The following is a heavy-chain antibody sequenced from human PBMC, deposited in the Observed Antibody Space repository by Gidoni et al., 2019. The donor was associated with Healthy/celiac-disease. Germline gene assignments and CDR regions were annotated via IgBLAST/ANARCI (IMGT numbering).Heavy chain of an antibody. CDR3: ARDSVDTAMVPLDY. CDR2: ISSSSSYI. V-gene: IGHV3-21*01. D-gene: IGHD5-18*01. J-gene: IGHJ4*02. Sequence: EVQLVESGGGLVKPGGSLRLSCAASGFTFSSYSMNWVRQAPGKGLEWGSSISSSSSYIYYADSVKGRFTISRDNAKNSLYLQMNSLRAEDTAVYYCARDSVDTAMVPLDYWGQGTLVTVSS. CDR1: GFTFSSYS.